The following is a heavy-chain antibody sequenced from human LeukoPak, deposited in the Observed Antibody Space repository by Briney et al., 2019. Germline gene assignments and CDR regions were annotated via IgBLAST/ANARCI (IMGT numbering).Heavy chain of an antibody. V-gene: IGHV4-59*01. J-gene: IGHJ4*02. CDR3: ARGIESYGDYGY. CDR2: MYNSGST. D-gene: IGHD4-17*01. Sequence: SETLSLTCTVSGGSISGSYWSWIRQPPGKGLEWIAYMYNSGSTNYNPSLKSRVTISIDTSTHQFSLKLSSLTAADTAIYYCARGIESYGDYGYWGQGVLVTVSS. CDR1: GGSISGSY.